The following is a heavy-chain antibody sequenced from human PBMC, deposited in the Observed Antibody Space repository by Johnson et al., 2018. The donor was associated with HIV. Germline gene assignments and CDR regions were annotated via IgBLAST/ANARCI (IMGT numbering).Heavy chain of an antibody. Sequence: VQLVESGGGVVQPGRSLRLSCAASGFTLSDHYMDWVRQAAGKGLEWVGRTKNKANSYTTEYAASVKGRFTISRDDSKNSLYLQMNSLKTEDTAVYYCALSYSLDAFDIWGQGTMVTVSS. V-gene: IGHV3-72*01. CDR3: ALSYSLDAFDI. D-gene: IGHD2-21*01. CDR2: TKNKANSYTT. J-gene: IGHJ3*02. CDR1: GFTLSDHY.